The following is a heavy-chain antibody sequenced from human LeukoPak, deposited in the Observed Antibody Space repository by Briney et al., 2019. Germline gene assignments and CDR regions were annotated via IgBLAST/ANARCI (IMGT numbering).Heavy chain of an antibody. CDR3: ATGPKLVRYAYNWVDP. V-gene: IGHV1-24*01. J-gene: IGHJ5*02. Sequence: GASVKLSFKVSGYTLTELSMHWVRHAPGKGLEWRGGFDPEDGETIYAQKFQGRVTMTEDTSTDTAYMELSSLRSEDTAVYYCATGPKLVRYAYNWVDPWGQGTLVTVSS. CDR2: FDPEDGET. D-gene: IGHD3-9*01. CDR1: GYTLTELS.